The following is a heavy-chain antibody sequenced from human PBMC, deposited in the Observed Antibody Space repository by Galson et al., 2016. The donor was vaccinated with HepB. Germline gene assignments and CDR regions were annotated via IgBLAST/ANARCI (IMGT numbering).Heavy chain of an antibody. CDR1: GFTFSTYS. CDR2: INQDGSEK. J-gene: IGHJ4*02. V-gene: IGHV3-7*03. CDR3: TRNGSDNFYYFDY. D-gene: IGHD3-10*01. Sequence: SLRLSCAASGFTFSTYSMTWVRQAPGKGLEWVANINQDGSEKYYVDSVKGRFTISRDSAKNSLFLQMNSLRAEDTALYYCTRNGSDNFYYFDYWGQGTLVTVSS.